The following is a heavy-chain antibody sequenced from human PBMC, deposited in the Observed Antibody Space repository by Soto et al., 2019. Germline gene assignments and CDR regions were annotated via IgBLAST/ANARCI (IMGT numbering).Heavy chain of an antibody. Sequence: EVQLVESGGDLVKPGGSLRLSCAASGFTFTNAWMNWVRQAPGKGLEWVGHIESKTDGGTVDYAAPVKGRFTISSDDSKKTLYLQMNSLQAEDTALYYCATDGGGGYPHGLFYWGQGTLVTVSS. CDR3: ATDGGGGYPHGLFY. D-gene: IGHD1-26*01. V-gene: IGHV3-15*04. J-gene: IGHJ4*02. CDR2: IESKTDGGTV. CDR1: GFTFTNAW.